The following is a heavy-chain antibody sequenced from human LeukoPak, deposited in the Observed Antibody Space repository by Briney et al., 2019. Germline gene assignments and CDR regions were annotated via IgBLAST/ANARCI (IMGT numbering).Heavy chain of an antibody. Sequence: GGSLRLSCAASGITFNDSYMSWIRQAPGKGLEWVSTLSGSGGSTYYADSVKGRFTISRDNSKNTLYLQMNSLRAEDTAVYYCAKDHAGMDVWGKGTTVTVSS. D-gene: IGHD2-8*01. J-gene: IGHJ6*04. CDR3: AKDHAGMDV. CDR1: GITFNDSY. CDR2: LSGSGGST. V-gene: IGHV3-23*01.